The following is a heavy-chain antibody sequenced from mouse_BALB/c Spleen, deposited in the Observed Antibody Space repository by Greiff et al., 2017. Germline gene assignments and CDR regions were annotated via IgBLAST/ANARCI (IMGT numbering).Heavy chain of an antibody. CDR1: GYSITSGYY. D-gene: IGHD4-1*01. J-gene: IGHJ1*01. CDR2: ISYDGSN. V-gene: IGHV3-6*02. Sequence: EVKLMESGPGLVKPSQSLSLTCSVTGYSITSGYYWNWIRQFPGNKLEWMGYISYDGSNNYNPSLKNRISITRDTSKNQFFLKLNSVTTEDTATYYCARGLGWYFDVWGAGTTVTVSS. CDR3: ARGLGWYFDV.